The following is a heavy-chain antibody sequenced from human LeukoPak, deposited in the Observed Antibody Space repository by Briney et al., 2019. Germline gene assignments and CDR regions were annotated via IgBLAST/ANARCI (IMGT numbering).Heavy chain of an antibody. D-gene: IGHD5-12*01. Sequence: PGGSLRLSCAASGFTFSAYWMRWVRQAPGKGLEWVASIKEDGSEKYYVDSVKGRFTISRDNAKNSLYLQMSSLRAEDTAVYYCARLTLSANDWCYDYWGQGTLVTVSS. CDR1: GFTFSAYW. J-gene: IGHJ4*02. CDR2: IKEDGSEK. CDR3: ARLTLSANDWCYDY. V-gene: IGHV3-7*01.